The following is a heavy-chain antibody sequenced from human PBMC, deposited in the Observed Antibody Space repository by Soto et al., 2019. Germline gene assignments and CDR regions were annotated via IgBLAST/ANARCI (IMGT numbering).Heavy chain of an antibody. V-gene: IGHV4-34*01. J-gene: IGHJ6*02. CDR1: GGSFSGYY. Sequence: NPSETLSLTCAVYGGSFSGYYWSWIRQPPGKGLEWIGEINHSGSTNYNPSLKSRVTISVGTSKNQFSLKLSSVTAADTAVYYCARAQRAPYYYYYYGMDVWGQGTTVTVSS. CDR2: INHSGST. CDR3: ARAQRAPYYYYYYGMDV.